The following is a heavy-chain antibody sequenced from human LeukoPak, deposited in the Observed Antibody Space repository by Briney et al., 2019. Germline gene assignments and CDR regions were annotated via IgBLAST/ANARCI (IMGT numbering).Heavy chain of an antibody. CDR1: GGSISSSSYY. CDR3: ARWGRYDFWSGSPLDV. CDR2: IYYSGST. Sequence: PSETLSLTCTVSGGSISSSSYYWGWIRQPPGKGLEWIGSIYYSGSTYYNPSLKSRVTISVDTSKNQFSLKLSSVTAADTAVYYCARWGRYDFWSGSPLDVWGKGTKLTVSS. D-gene: IGHD3-3*01. J-gene: IGHJ6*04. V-gene: IGHV4-39*01.